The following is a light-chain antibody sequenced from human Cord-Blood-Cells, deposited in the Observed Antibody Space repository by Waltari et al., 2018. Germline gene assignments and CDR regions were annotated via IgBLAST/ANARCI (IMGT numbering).Light chain of an antibody. Sequence: EIVMTQSPATLSVSPGERATLSCRASQSVSSNLAGYQQKPGQAPRLLISGASTRATGIPARFSGSGSGTEFTLTISSLQSEDFAVYYCQQYNNWWTFGQGTKVEIK. J-gene: IGKJ1*01. V-gene: IGKV3-15*01. CDR3: QQYNNWWT. CDR1: QSVSSN. CDR2: GAS.